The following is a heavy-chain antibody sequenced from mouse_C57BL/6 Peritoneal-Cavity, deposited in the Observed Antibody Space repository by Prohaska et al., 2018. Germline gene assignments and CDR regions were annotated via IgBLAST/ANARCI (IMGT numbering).Heavy chain of an antibody. J-gene: IGHJ2*01. V-gene: IGHV4-1*01. CDR3: GRKLGTSVDY. D-gene: IGHD4-1*01. CDR2: SKPDSRTI. CDR1: GIDFSRYL. Sequence: VKLLQSGGRPVQPGGSLKLSCAASGIDFSRYLMRWVRQAPWEGLEWIGESKPDSRTINYAPSLKDKVIIYRENAKNTLYLQMRKVRSEDAALYDYGRKLGTSVDYWGQGTTLTVSS.